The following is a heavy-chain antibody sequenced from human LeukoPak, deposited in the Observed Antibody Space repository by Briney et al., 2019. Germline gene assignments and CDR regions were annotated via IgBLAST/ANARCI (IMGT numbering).Heavy chain of an antibody. CDR3: ARAPGIAVAGSYWYFDL. CDR2: ISGSGGST. V-gene: IGHV3-23*01. J-gene: IGHJ2*01. CDR1: GFTFSSYA. D-gene: IGHD6-19*01. Sequence: PTGGSLRLSCAASGFTFSSYAMSWVRQAPGKGLEWVSAISGSGGSTYYADSVKGRFTISRDNSKNTLYLQMNSLRAEDTAVYYCARAPGIAVAGSYWYFDLWGRGTLVTVSS.